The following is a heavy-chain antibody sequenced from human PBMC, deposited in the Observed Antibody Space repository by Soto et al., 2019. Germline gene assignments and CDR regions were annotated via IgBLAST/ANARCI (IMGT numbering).Heavy chain of an antibody. CDR3: AKDRLAGNFDY. Sequence: GGSLRLPCVASAFTSSNYWMSWVRQAPGKGLEWVATISNTGGSTYYADSVKGRFTISRDNSKNTLYLQMNSLRVEDTAVYYCAKDRLAGNFDYWGQGTQVTVSS. V-gene: IGHV3-23*01. J-gene: IGHJ4*02. CDR2: ISNTGGST. CDR1: AFTSSNYW.